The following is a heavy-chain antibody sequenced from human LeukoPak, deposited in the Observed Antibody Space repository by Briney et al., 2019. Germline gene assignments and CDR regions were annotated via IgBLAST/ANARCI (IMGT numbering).Heavy chain of an antibody. CDR1: GYAIISGGFS. D-gene: IGHD6-19*01. Sequence: SQTLSLTCTVSGYAIISGGFSWNWIRQPPGKGLEWIGCIYDRGPAHYNPSLKSRFTISVDRPKNQFFLNVTSLTAADTAVYYCASSSGWRDAFDIWGQGTMVTVSS. V-gene: IGHV4-30-2*01. CDR3: ASSSGWRDAFDI. J-gene: IGHJ3*02. CDR2: IYDRGPA.